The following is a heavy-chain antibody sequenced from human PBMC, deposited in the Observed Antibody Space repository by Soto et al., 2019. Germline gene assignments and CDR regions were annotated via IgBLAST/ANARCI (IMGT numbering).Heavy chain of an antibody. CDR3: SRDRYYDSSGYNGPWFHP. CDR1: GYTFTSYG. CDR2: ISAYNGNT. Sequence: QVQLVQSGAEVKKPGASVKVSCKASGYTFTSYGISWVRQAPGQGLEWMGWISAYNGNTNYAQKLQGRVTKTTDTSTSTAYMEMRSQRSDDTAVYYCSRDRYYDSSGYNGPWFHPWGQGTLVTVSS. J-gene: IGHJ5*02. D-gene: IGHD3-22*01. V-gene: IGHV1-18*01.